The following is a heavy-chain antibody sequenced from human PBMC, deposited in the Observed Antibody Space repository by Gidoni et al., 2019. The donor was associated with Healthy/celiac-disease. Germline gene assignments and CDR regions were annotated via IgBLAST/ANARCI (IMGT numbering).Heavy chain of an antibody. CDR2: INHSGST. CDR3: ARKWVWVVVPAAIPLVGSSPYFDY. Sequence: QVQLQQCGAGLLKPSETLSLPCAVSGVSFRGYYWSWIRQPPGKGLEWIGEINHSGSTNYNPSLKSGVTISVDTSKNQFSLKLSSVTAADTAVYYCARKWVWVVVPAAIPLVGSSPYFDYWGQGTLVTVSS. CDR1: GVSFRGYY. D-gene: IGHD2-2*02. J-gene: IGHJ4*02. V-gene: IGHV4-34*01.